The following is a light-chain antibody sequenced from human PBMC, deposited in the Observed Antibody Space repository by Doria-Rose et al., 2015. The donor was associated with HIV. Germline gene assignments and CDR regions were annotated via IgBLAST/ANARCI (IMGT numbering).Light chain of an antibody. CDR2: WAS. V-gene: IGKV4-1*01. Sequence: TQSPESLGMSLVERATLNCKSNQSLLYTSKNYLAWYQQKPGQPPKLLIYWASTRQSGVPARFSGSGSGTDFTLTISSLEAEDVAVYYCQQYYDTPSFGPGTTVGIK. J-gene: IGKJ3*01. CDR1: QSLLYTSKNY. CDR3: QQYYDTPS.